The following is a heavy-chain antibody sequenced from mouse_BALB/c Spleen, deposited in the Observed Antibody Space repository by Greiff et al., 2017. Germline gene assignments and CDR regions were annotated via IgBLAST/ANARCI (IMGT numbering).Heavy chain of an antibody. CDR1: GYAFSSSW. CDR2: IYPGDGDT. V-gene: IGHV1-82*01. Sequence: QVQLQQSGPELVKPGASVKISCKASGYAFSSSWMNWVKQRPGQGLEWIGRIYPGDGDTNYNGKFKGKATLTADKSSSTAYMQLSSLTSVDSAVYFCAREGYYRAMDYWGQGTSVTVSS. D-gene: IGHD2-3*01. J-gene: IGHJ4*01. CDR3: AREGYYRAMDY.